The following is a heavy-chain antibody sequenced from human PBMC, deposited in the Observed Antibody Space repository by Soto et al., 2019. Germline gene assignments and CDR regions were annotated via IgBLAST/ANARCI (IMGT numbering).Heavy chain of an antibody. CDR2: VKYDGSQT. CDR1: GFTFSSYW. Sequence: GGSLRLSCADSGFTFSSYWMSWVRQAPGQGLEWVANVKYDGSQTYYVGSVKGGFTISRDNAKNSLYLQMNSLRAEDTAVYYCTRDFQGPLDYGMDVWGQGTTVTVSS. J-gene: IGHJ6*02. V-gene: IGHV3-7*01. D-gene: IGHD1-1*01. CDR3: TRDFQGPLDYGMDV.